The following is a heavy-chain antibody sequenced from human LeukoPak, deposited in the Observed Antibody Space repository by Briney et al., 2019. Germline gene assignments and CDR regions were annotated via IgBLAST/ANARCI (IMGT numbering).Heavy chain of an antibody. CDR2: INHSGST. CDR1: GGSFSGYY. CDR3: ANSQPIAARRPHYYYYYMDV. D-gene: IGHD6-6*01. J-gene: IGHJ6*03. Sequence: PSETLSLTCAVYGGSFSGYYWSWIRQPPGKGLEWIGEINHSGSTNYNPSLKSRVTISVDTSKNQFSLKLSSVTAADTAVYYCANSQPIAARRPHYYYYYMDVWGKGPTVTVSS. V-gene: IGHV4-34*01.